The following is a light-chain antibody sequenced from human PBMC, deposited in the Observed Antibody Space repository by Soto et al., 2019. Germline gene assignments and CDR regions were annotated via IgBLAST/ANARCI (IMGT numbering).Light chain of an antibody. CDR3: QQYGSSPPFT. Sequence: EIVLTQSPGTLSLSPGERATLSCRASQSVSSSYLAWYQQKPGQAPRLLIDGASSRATGIPDRFIGSGSGTDFTLTISRLEPEDFAVYYCQQYGSSPPFTFGPGTKVDI. V-gene: IGKV3-20*01. J-gene: IGKJ3*01. CDR2: GAS. CDR1: QSVSSSY.